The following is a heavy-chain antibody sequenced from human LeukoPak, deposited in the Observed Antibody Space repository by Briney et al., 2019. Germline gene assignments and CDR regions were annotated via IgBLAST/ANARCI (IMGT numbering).Heavy chain of an antibody. J-gene: IGHJ4*02. CDR2: IWYDGGNK. Sequence: PGGSLRLSCAASGFTFSSYGMHWVRQAPGKGLEWVAVIWYDGGNKYYADSVKGRFTISRDNSKNTLYLQMNSLRAEDTAVYYCARGSIAAAGRNFDYWGQGTLVTVSS. CDR1: GFTFSSYG. D-gene: IGHD6-13*01. CDR3: ARGSIAAAGRNFDY. V-gene: IGHV3-33*01.